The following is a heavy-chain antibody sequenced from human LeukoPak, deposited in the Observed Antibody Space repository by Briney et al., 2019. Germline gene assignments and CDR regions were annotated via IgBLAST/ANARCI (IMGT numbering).Heavy chain of an antibody. V-gene: IGHV3-23*01. Sequence: GGSLRLSCAASGFTFSSYAMSWVRQAPGKGLEWVSAISGSGGSTYYADSVKGRFTISRDNSKNTLYLQMNSLRAEDTAVYYCAKANRGYSRGWFPSDYYGMDVWGQGTTVTVSS. J-gene: IGHJ6*02. CDR3: AKANRGYSRGWFPSDYYGMDV. D-gene: IGHD6-19*01. CDR1: GFTFSSYA. CDR2: ISGSGGST.